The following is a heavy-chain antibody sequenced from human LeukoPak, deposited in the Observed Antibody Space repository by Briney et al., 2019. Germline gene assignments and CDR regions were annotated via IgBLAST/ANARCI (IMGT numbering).Heavy chain of an antibody. D-gene: IGHD3-22*01. CDR1: GGSFSGYY. CDR2: INHSGST. CDR3: ARTYYDSSGYPY. J-gene: IGHJ4*02. Sequence: SETLSLTCAVYGGSFSGYYWSWIRQPPGKGLEWIGEINHSGSTNYNPSLKSRVTISVDTSKNQFSLKLSSVTAADTAVYYCARTYYDSSGYPYWGQGTVVTVSS. V-gene: IGHV4-34*01.